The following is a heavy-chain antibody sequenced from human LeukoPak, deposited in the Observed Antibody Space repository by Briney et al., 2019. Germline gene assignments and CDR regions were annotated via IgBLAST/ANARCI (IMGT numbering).Heavy chain of an antibody. CDR3: ARDANLRDSFDI. D-gene: IGHD4/OR15-4a*01. J-gene: IGHJ3*02. CDR2: VFYSGKT. V-gene: IGHV4-59*01. CDR1: GESMSGFY. Sequence: SETLSLTCTVSGESMSGFYWNWIRQSPGKGLEWIGYVFYSGKTDYSPSLRSRVSMSVDTFKNQFSLKVTSVTAADTAVYYCARDANLRDSFDIWGQGTMVTVSS.